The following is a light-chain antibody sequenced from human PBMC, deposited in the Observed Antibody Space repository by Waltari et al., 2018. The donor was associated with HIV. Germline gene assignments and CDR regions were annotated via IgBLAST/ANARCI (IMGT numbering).Light chain of an antibody. CDR2: DVT. CDR1: GAEIGAYNY. Sequence: QSALTQPASVSGSPGQSITISCAGTGAEIGAYNYVAWYQKLPDSVPKLIIYDVTSQPSGISDRFSASKSGNAASLTISGLQAEDEGDYYCSSYTTFNTVIFGGGTKLTVL. V-gene: IGLV2-14*03. CDR3: SSYTTFNTVI. J-gene: IGLJ2*01.